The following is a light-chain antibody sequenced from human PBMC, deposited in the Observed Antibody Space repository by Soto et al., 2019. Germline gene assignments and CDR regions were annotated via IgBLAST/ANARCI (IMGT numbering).Light chain of an antibody. J-gene: IGKJ1*01. CDR3: QQDDIWPPWT. Sequence: EIEMTQSPATLSVSPGERATLSCRSSQSVGRKLAWYQQKPGQAPRLLIYAASNRAMGVPARFSGSGSGTEFTLTISSLQSEDVAVYHWQQDDIWPPWTFGQGTKVEI. CDR1: QSVGRK. V-gene: IGKV3-15*01. CDR2: AAS.